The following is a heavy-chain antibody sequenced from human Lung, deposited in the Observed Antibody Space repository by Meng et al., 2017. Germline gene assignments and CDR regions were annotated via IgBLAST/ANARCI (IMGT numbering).Heavy chain of an antibody. CDR1: GGFFSDYY. V-gene: IGHV4-34*01. CDR2: INHSGST. CDR3: ARGPTTMAHDFDY. D-gene: IGHD4-11*01. Sequence: QGQLQQGCAGLLKPSETLSLTCVVSGGFFSDYYWSWIRQPPGKGLEWIGEINHSGSTNYNPSLESRATISVDTSQNNLSLKLSSVTAADSAVYYCARGPTTMAHDFDYWGQGTLVTVSS. J-gene: IGHJ4*02.